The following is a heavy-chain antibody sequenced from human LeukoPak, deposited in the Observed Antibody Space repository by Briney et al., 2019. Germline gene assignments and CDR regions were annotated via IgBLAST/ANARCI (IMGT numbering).Heavy chain of an antibody. CDR3: AGSYGGNAVGPFDI. D-gene: IGHD4-23*01. V-gene: IGHV4-34*01. CDR1: GGSFSGYH. CDR2: VSQSGGA. Sequence: SETLSLTCAVSGGSFSGYHCSWIRQTPGKGLEWIGEVSQSGGASYNPSLKSRVTISVETSKNHFSLKLSSVTAADTAMCYCAGSYGGNAVGPFDIWGQGTMVTVSS. J-gene: IGHJ3*02.